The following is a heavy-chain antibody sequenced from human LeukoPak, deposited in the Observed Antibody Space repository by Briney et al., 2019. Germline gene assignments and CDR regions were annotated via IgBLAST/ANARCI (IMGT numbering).Heavy chain of an antibody. D-gene: IGHD3-22*01. CDR1: GFTFSSFA. V-gene: IGHV3-23*01. Sequence: GGSLRLSCAASGFTFSSFAMSWVRQAPGKGLEWVSAISGSGGSTYYADSVKGRFTISRDNSKNTLYLQMNSLRAEDTAVYYCAKPRAYDSQPEGAFDIWGQGTMVTVSS. CDR3: AKPRAYDSQPEGAFDI. J-gene: IGHJ3*02. CDR2: ISGSGGST.